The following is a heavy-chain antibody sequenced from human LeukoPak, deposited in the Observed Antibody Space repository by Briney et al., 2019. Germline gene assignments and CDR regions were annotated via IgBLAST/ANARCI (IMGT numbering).Heavy chain of an antibody. V-gene: IGHV3-7*01. J-gene: IGHJ5*02. CDR1: GFTFSSYW. D-gene: IGHD2-2*01. CDR3: ARDYPVVVVPAAIPNWFDP. Sequence: PGGSLRLSCAASGFTFSSYWMSWVRQAPGKGLEWVANIKQDGSEKYYVDSVKGRFTISRDNAKNSLYLQMNSLRAEDTAVYYCARDYPVVVVPAAIPNWFDPWGQGTLVTVSS. CDR2: IKQDGSEK.